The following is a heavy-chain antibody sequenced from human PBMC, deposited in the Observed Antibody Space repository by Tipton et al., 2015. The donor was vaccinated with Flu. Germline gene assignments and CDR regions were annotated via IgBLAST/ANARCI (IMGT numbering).Heavy chain of an antibody. D-gene: IGHD1-1*01. CDR2: IYSGGST. J-gene: IGHJ5*02. V-gene: IGHV4-4*07. CDR3: ATKDWNRSDWRHH. Sequence: TLSLTCTVSGGSISTYYWSWIRQPAGKGLEWIGRIYSGGSTNYNPSLKSRVTTSVDTSKNQFSLKLSSVTAADTAVYYCATKDWNRSDWRHHWGQGTLVTVSS. CDR1: GGSISTYY.